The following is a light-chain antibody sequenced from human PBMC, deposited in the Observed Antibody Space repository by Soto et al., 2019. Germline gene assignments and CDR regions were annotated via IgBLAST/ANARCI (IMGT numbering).Light chain of an antibody. CDR3: QQADSFPLI. J-gene: IGKJ4*01. Sequence: DLLMTQSPSSVSAAVGDRVIIACRASQHISTWLAWYQQKPGEAPKLLIFAASRLQSGVPSRFSGSGSGTDFTLTINGLQPEDFATYYCQQADSFPLIFGGGTKVEVK. V-gene: IGKV1D-12*01. CDR1: QHISTW. CDR2: AAS.